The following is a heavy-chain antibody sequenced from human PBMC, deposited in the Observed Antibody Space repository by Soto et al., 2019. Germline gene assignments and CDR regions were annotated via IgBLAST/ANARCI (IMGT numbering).Heavy chain of an antibody. CDR3: ARDRYCISTSCPFPYYYYVMDV. CDR2: ISSSGSTI. Sequence: QVQLVESGGGLVKPGGSLRLSCAASGFTFSDYYMSWIRQAPGKGLEWVSYISSSGSTIYYADSVKGRFTISRDNAKNSLYLQMNSLRAEDTAVYYCARDRYCISTSCPFPYYYYVMDVWGQGTTVTVSS. CDR1: GFTFSDYY. V-gene: IGHV3-11*01. J-gene: IGHJ6*02. D-gene: IGHD2-2*01.